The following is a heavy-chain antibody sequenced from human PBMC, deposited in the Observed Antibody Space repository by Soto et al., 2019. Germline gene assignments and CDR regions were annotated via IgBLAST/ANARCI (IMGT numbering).Heavy chain of an antibody. Sequence: ASVKVSCKASGYIFTNYHLHWVRQAPGQGLEWVGIINPSGDITNYEQKFQGRVTMTTDTSTSTVYMELSSLRSEDTAVYYCARDAGLSEFFYYGLDVWG. V-gene: IGHV1-46*01. CDR3: ARDAGLSEFFYYGLDV. J-gene: IGHJ6*02. D-gene: IGHD1-1*01. CDR2: INPSGDIT. CDR1: GYIFTNYH.